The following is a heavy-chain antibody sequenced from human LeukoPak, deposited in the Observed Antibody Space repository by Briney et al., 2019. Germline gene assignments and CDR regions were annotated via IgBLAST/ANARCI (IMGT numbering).Heavy chain of an antibody. Sequence: SETLSLTCAVYGGSFSGYYWSWIRQPPGEGLEWIGEINHSGSTNYNPSLKSRVTISVDTSKNQFSLKLSSVTAADTAVYYCARDQFGVAVAGTPNYYYYYYMDVWGKGTTVTISS. D-gene: IGHD6-19*01. CDR1: GGSFSGYY. J-gene: IGHJ6*03. V-gene: IGHV4-34*01. CDR2: INHSGST. CDR3: ARDQFGVAVAGTPNYYYYYYMDV.